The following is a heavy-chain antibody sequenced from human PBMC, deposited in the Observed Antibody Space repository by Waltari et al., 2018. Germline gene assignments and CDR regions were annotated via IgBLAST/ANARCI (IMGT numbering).Heavy chain of an antibody. V-gene: IGHV5-51*01. J-gene: IGHJ4*02. Sequence: EVQLVQSGIEVKKPGEPLKISCKGSTYDFAKYWIGWVRPMPGKGLGWMGVIYPGDSSTKYSPAFQGQVTISADTSIYTTYLEWSSLKASDTAIYYCARQNIHSYGYGYFDSWGQGTLVTVSS. CDR3: ARQNIHSYGYGYFDS. CDR1: TYDFAKYW. CDR2: IYPGDSST. D-gene: IGHD5-18*01.